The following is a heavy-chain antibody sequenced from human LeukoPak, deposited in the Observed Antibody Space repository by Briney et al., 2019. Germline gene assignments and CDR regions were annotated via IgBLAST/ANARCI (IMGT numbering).Heavy chain of an antibody. J-gene: IGHJ5*02. CDR3: ARGQKRITMVRGVMRWFDP. CDR2: INHSGST. V-gene: IGHV4-34*01. D-gene: IGHD3-10*01. CDR1: GGSFSGYY. Sequence: PSETLSLTCAVYGGSFSGYYWSWIRQPPGKGLEWIGEINHSGSTNYNPSLKSRVTISVDTSKNQFSLKLSSVTAADTAVYYCARGQKRITMVRGVMRWFDPWGQGTLVTVSS.